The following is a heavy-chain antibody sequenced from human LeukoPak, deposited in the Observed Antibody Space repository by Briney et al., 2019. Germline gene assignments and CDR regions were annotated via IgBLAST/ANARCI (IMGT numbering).Heavy chain of an antibody. CDR1: GYTFTSYG. Sequence: ASVKVSCKASGYTFTSYGISWVRQAPGQGLEWMGWINPNSGGTNYAQKFQGRVTMTRDTSISTAYMELSRLRSDDTAVYYCARPPGWFPHDAFDIWGQGTMVTVSS. CDR3: ARPPGWFPHDAFDI. J-gene: IGHJ3*02. D-gene: IGHD2-15*01. V-gene: IGHV1-2*02. CDR2: INPNSGGT.